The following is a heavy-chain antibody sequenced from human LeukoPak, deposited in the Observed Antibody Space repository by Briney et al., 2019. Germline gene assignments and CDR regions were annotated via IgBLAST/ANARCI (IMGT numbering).Heavy chain of an antibody. CDR2: INSDGSST. Sequence: GGSLRLSCAASGFTFSSYWMHWVRQAPGKGLVWVSRINSDGSSTSYADSVKGRFTISRDNAKSTLYLQMNSLRAEDTAVYYCASFGDFWSGYYNYWGQGTLVTVSS. D-gene: IGHD3-3*01. V-gene: IGHV3-74*01. J-gene: IGHJ4*02. CDR3: ASFGDFWSGYYNY. CDR1: GFTFSSYW.